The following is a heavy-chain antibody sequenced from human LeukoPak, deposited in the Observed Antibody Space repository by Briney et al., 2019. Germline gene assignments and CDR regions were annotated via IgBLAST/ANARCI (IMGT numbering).Heavy chain of an antibody. CDR1: GGSISSYY. D-gene: IGHD6-13*01. J-gene: IGHJ4*01. V-gene: IGHV4-59*08. Sequence: SETLSLTCTVSGGSISSYYWSWIRQPPGRGLEWIGYIYYSGSTNYNPSLKSRVTISVDTSKNQFSLKLSSVTAADTAVYYCARWAAAGSXDPANDYWGXGXLXXVS. CDR2: IYYSGST. CDR3: ARWAAAGSXDPANDY.